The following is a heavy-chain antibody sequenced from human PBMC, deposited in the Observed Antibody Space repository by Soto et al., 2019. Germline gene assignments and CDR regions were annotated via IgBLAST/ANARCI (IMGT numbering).Heavy chain of an antibody. J-gene: IGHJ4*02. CDR3: ARDVLYRASPYAY. Sequence: PGGPLRLSCEASGFTFSRFSMNCLRQAPGKGLEWVSTIYSDSDYIYYADSVKGRFTISRDNGKNSLYLQMNSLRAEDTAVYYCARDVLYRASPYAYWGQGTLVTVSS. D-gene: IGHD2-2*01. V-gene: IGHV3-21*01. CDR2: IYSDSDYI. CDR1: GFTFSRFS.